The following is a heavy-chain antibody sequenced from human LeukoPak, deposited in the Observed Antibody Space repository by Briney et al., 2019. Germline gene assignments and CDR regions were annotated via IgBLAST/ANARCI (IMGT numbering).Heavy chain of an antibody. CDR2: ISGSGGST. J-gene: IGHJ3*02. Sequence: PGGSLRLSCAASGFTFSSYGMSWVRQAPGKGLEWVSAISGSGGSTYYADSVKGRFTISRDNSKNTLYLQMNSLRAEDTAVYYCAKDRGYSYGYTSGGDNAFDIWGQGTMVTVSS. CDR3: AKDRGYSYGYTSGGDNAFDI. CDR1: GFTFSSYG. V-gene: IGHV3-23*01. D-gene: IGHD5-18*01.